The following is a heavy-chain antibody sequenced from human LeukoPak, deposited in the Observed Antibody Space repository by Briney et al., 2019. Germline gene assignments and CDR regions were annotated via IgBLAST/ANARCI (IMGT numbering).Heavy chain of an antibody. V-gene: IGHV4-4*07. CDR2: IYTSGST. CDR3: ARESKSYDGSGYYHDY. J-gene: IGHJ4*02. CDR1: GGSIRNYS. Sequence: SETLSLTCTVSGGSIRNYSRSWIRQPAGKGLEWIGRIYTSGSTDYNPSLRSRVTMSVDTSRNQFSLKLTSVTAANTAVYYCARESKSYDGSGYYHDYWGQGILVTVSS. D-gene: IGHD3-22*01.